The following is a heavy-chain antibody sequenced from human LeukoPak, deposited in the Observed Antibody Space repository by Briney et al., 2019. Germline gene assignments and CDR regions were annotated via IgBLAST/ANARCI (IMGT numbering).Heavy chain of an antibody. CDR2: ITASGDNT. CDR1: GFTFSSYA. J-gene: IGHJ4*02. CDR3: LTADYYDSSGYYYGY. V-gene: IGHV3-23*01. D-gene: IGHD3-22*01. Sequence: GGSLRLSCAASGFTFSSYAVSWVRQAPGKGLERGSGITASGDNTYYADSVKGRFTISRDNAKNSLYLQMNSLRAEDTAVYYCLTADYYDSSGYYYGYWGQGTLVTVSS.